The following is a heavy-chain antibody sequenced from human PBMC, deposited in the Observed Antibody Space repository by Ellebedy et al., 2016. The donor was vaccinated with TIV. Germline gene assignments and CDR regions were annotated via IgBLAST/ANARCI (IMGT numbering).Heavy chain of an antibody. V-gene: IGHV3-21*01. D-gene: IGHD3-22*01. J-gene: IGHJ4*02. CDR3: ARATYYYDSSGAFD. Sequence: GESLKISXAASGFTFSSYSMNWVRQAPGKGLEWVSSISSSSSYIYYADSVKGRFTISRDNSKNTPYLQMNSLRAEDTAVYYCARATYYYDSSGAFDWGQGTLVTVSS. CDR2: ISSSSSYI. CDR1: GFTFSSYS.